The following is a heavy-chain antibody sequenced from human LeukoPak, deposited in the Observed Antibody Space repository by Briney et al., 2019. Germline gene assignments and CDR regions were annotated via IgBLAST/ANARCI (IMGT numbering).Heavy chain of an antibody. CDR2: IYYSGST. CDR1: GGSISSGGSY. CDR3: ARGSIVVVPEGHWFDP. D-gene: IGHD2-21*01. V-gene: IGHV4-31*03. Sequence: SQTLSLTCTVSGGSISSGGSYWSWIRQHPGKGLEWIGYIYYSGSTYYNPSLKSRVTISVDTSKNQFSLKLSSVTAADTAVYYCARGSIVVVPEGHWFDPWGQGTLVTVSS. J-gene: IGHJ5*02.